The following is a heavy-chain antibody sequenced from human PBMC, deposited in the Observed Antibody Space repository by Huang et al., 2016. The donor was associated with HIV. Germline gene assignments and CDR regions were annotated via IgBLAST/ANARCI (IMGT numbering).Heavy chain of an antibody. D-gene: IGHD5-18*01. CDR3: ARTAYSYGFRQGYNWFDP. CDR2: IIPIFGTA. J-gene: IGHJ5*02. CDR1: GGTFSSYA. V-gene: IGHV1-69*13. Sequence: QVLLVQSGAEVRKPGSSVKVSCTAFGGTFSSYAISWVRQAPGQGLEVVGGIIPIFGTANYTQKFQGRVTITVDESTNTGYMELTRLTSEDTAVYYCARTAYSYGFRQGYNWFDPWGQGTPVTVSS.